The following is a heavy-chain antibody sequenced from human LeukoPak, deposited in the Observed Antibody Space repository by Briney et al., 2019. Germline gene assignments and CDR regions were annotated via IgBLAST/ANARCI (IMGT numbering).Heavy chain of an antibody. CDR3: TTDPRY. Sequence: GGSLRLSCSASGLGRSFKETWLSWVRRAPGKGLEWIGRIKGKPDGGAIDYIAPVRGRFSISRDDSKNLVFLQMDSLKIEDTAVYYCTTDPRYWGQGTVVAVSS. V-gene: IGHV3-15*01. CDR2: IKGKPDGGAI. CDR1: GLGRSFKETW. J-gene: IGHJ4*02.